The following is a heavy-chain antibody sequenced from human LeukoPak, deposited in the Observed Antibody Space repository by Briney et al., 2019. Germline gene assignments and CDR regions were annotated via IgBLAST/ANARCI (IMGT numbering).Heavy chain of an antibody. CDR2: ISGDGYST. J-gene: IGHJ3*01. Sequence: GRSLRLSCVASGFSFSSYWMHWVRQAPGKGLMWISRISGDGYSTDYADSVKGRFTTSRDNGKDTVYLQMNSLGVEDTALYYCTRGGYGSNYGAFDVWGQGTVVTVSS. V-gene: IGHV3-74*01. D-gene: IGHD4/OR15-4a*01. CDR3: TRGGYGSNYGAFDV. CDR1: GFSFSSYW.